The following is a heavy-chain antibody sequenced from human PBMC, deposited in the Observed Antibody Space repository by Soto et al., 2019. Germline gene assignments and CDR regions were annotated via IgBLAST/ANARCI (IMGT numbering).Heavy chain of an antibody. CDR1: GGTFSSYA. Sequence: GASVKVSCKASGGTFSSYAISWVRQAPGQGLEWMGGIIPIFGTANYAQKFQGRVTITADESTSTAYMELSSLRSEDTAVYYCARDHIVATIRMGWFDPWGQGTLVTV. CDR2: IIPIFGTA. J-gene: IGHJ5*02. V-gene: IGHV1-69*13. D-gene: IGHD5-12*01. CDR3: ARDHIVATIRMGWFDP.